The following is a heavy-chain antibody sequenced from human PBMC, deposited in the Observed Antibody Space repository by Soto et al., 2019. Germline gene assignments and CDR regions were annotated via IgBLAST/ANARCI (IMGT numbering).Heavy chain of an antibody. CDR2: ISAYNGHT. V-gene: IGHV1-18*04. D-gene: IGHD4-17*01. Sequence: ASVKVSCKASGYTFTSYGISWVRQAPGQGLAWMGWISAYNGHTNYAQKLQGGVTMTTDTSTSTAYMELRSLRSDDTAVYYCARFSTVTRLWQDWFDPWGQGTLVTVSS. CDR3: ARFSTVTRLWQDWFDP. J-gene: IGHJ5*02. CDR1: GYTFTSYG.